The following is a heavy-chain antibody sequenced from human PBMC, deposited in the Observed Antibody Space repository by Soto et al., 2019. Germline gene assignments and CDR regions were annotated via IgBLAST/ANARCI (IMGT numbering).Heavy chain of an antibody. D-gene: IGHD3-22*01. CDR2: FIPIFGTA. Sequence: GASVKVSCKASGGTFSSYAISWVRQAPGQGLKWMGGFIPIFGTANYAQKFQGRVTITADESTSTAYMELSSLRSEDTAVYYCARVRDYYDSWRSLPTYYYYGMDVWGQGTTVTVSS. J-gene: IGHJ6*02. V-gene: IGHV1-69*13. CDR1: GGTFSSYA. CDR3: ARVRDYYDSWRSLPTYYYYGMDV.